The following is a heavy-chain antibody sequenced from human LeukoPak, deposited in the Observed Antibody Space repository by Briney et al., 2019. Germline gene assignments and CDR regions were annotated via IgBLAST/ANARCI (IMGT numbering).Heavy chain of an antibody. Sequence: ASVKVSCKASGYTFRNYGILWVRQAPGQGLEWMGWVSPYNDNTNYAQNFQGRVTMTTYTSTNLAYMELRSLRYDDTAVYYCAREGHDYGDNTPDYWGRGTLVTVSS. V-gene: IGHV1-18*01. CDR3: AREGHDYGDNTPDY. CDR1: GYTFRNYG. D-gene: IGHD4-17*01. CDR2: VSPYNDNT. J-gene: IGHJ4*02.